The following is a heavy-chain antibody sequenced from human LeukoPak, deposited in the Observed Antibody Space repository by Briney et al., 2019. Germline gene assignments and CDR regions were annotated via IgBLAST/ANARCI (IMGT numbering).Heavy chain of an antibody. CDR3: ARDGNYYDTSGYYFSAFDI. J-gene: IGHJ3*02. D-gene: IGHD3-22*01. Sequence: SETLSLTCTVSGGSISRYYWSWIRQPPGKGLEWIGYKDYSGSTNYNRSLKSRVTISVDTSKNQFSLKLSSVTAADTAVYYCARDGNYYDTSGYYFSAFDIWGQGTMVTVSS. CDR1: GGSISRYY. V-gene: IGHV4-59*01. CDR2: KDYSGST.